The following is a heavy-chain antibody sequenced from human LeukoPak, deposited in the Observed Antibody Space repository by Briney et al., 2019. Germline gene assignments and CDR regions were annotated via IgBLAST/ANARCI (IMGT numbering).Heavy chain of an antibody. V-gene: IGHV3-33*01. CDR3: ARTYCSSTSCPYYYYGMDV. CDR1: GFTFSSYG. J-gene: IGHJ6*04. Sequence: GRSLRLSCAASGFTFSSYGMHWVRQAPGKGLEWMAVIWYDGSNKYYADSVKGRFTISRDNSKNTLYLQMNSLRAEDTAVYYCARTYCSSTSCPYYYYGMDVWGKGTTVTVSS. D-gene: IGHD2-2*01. CDR2: IWYDGSNK.